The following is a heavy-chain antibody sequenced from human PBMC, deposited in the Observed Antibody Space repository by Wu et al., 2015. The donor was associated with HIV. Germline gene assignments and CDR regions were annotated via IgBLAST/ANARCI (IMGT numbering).Heavy chain of an antibody. CDR3: ARDMGTWIQLWNFDY. J-gene: IGHJ4*02. Sequence: QVQLVQSGADVKKPGASMKVSCKASGYTFTGYYMHWVRQAPGQGLEWMGWINPNSGGTNYAQKFQGRVTMTRDTSISTAYMELSRLRSDDTAVYYCARDMGTWIQLWNFDYWGQGTLVTVSS. CDR1: GYTFTGYY. CDR2: INPNSGGT. D-gene: IGHD5-18*01. V-gene: IGHV1-2*02.